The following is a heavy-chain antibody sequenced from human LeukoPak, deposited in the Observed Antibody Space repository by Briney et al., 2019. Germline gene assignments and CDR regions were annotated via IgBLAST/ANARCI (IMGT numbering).Heavy chain of an antibody. D-gene: IGHD2-2*01. CDR1: GGSITSGGYF. Sequence: SETLSLTCTVSGGSITSGGYFWSWIRQPPGKGLEWIGSISHSESTYYNPSLKSRVTISLHRSRNQFSLQLTSVTAADTAVYYCAKRYCSSISCSPFDIWGQGTVVAVSS. CDR3: AKRYCSSISCSPFDI. V-gene: IGHV4-30-2*01. CDR2: ISHSEST. J-gene: IGHJ3*02.